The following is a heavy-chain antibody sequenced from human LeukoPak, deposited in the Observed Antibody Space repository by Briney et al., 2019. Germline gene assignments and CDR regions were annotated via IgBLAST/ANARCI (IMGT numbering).Heavy chain of an antibody. Sequence: SQTLSLTCAISGDSVSSNSAAWNWIRQSPSRGLEWLGRTCDRSKWCNDYAVSVKSRITINPDTSKNQFSLHLNSVTPEDTAVYYCARDAYDPTLYSGTYYNWFDPWGQGTLVTVSS. V-gene: IGHV6-1*01. CDR1: GDSVSSNSAA. CDR2: TCDRSKWCN. CDR3: ARDAYDPTLYSGTYYNWFDP. J-gene: IGHJ5*02. D-gene: IGHD1-26*01.